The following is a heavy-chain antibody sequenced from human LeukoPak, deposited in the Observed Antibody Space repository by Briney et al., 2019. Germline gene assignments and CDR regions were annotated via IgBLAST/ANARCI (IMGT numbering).Heavy chain of an antibody. CDR1: GFTFSSYG. D-gene: IGHD6-19*01. CDR2: ISSGTTYI. V-gene: IGHV3-21*03. Sequence: TPGGSLRLSCAASGFTFSSYGMHWVRQAPGKGLEWVSSISSGTTYIYYADSVKGRFTVSRDNAKDSLYLQMNSLRAEDTAVYYCARDRREQWLAPDAFEIWGQGTMVTVSS. J-gene: IGHJ3*02. CDR3: ARDRREQWLAPDAFEI.